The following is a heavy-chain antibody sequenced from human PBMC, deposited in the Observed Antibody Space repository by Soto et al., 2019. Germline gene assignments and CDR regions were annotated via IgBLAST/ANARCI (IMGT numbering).Heavy chain of an antibody. J-gene: IGHJ4*02. CDR3: AKQSYYYDSSGYPTETFDY. Sequence: GGSLRLSCAASGFTFSSYAMSWVRQAPGKGLEWVSAISGSGGSTYYADSVKGRFTISRDNSKNTLYLQMNSLRAEDTAVYYCAKQSYYYDSSGYPTETFDYWGQGTLVTVSS. D-gene: IGHD3-22*01. V-gene: IGHV3-23*01. CDR2: ISGSGGST. CDR1: GFTFSSYA.